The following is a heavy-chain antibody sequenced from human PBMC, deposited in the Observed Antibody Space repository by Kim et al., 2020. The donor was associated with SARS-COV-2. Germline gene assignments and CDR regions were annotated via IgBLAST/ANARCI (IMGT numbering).Heavy chain of an antibody. V-gene: IGHV2-5*01. Sequence: KRYSPSLKSRLTITKDTSKNQVVLTMTNMDPVDTATYYCAHRRILSEVDPWGQGTLVTVSS. J-gene: IGHJ5*02. CDR3: AHRRILSEVDP. CDR2: K. D-gene: IGHD3-9*01.